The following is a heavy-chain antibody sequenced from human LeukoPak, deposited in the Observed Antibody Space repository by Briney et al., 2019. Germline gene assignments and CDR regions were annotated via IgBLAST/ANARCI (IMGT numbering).Heavy chain of an antibody. CDR3: ARRGESTNYGDYRFDS. CDR2: ISASGSST. J-gene: IGHJ4*02. D-gene: IGHD4-17*01. Sequence: PGGSLRLSCAASGFTFSSYAMSWVRQAPGKGLEWVSAISASGSSTYYADSVRGRFTISRDNSKNTLYLQMNSLRAEDTAVYYCARRGESTNYGDYRFDSWGQGTLVTVSS. V-gene: IGHV3-23*01. CDR1: GFTFSSYA.